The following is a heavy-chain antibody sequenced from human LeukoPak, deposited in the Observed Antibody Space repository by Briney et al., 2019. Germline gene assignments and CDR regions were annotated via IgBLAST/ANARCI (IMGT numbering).Heavy chain of an antibody. CDR3: TRATIVGATGVLDV. D-gene: IGHD1-26*01. CDR2: IRRKANGGTT. Sequence: PGGSLRLSCAASGFTFSSYEMSWVRQAPGEGLECVGFIRRKANGGTTEYAASVKGRFTITRDDSESIAYLQMNSLKTEDTAVYYCTRATIVGATGVLDVWGQGTMVTVSS. V-gene: IGHV3-49*04. CDR1: GFTFSSYE. J-gene: IGHJ3*01.